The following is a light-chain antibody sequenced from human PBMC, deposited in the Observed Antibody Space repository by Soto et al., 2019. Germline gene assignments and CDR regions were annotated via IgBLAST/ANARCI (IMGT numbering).Light chain of an antibody. V-gene: IGLV4-69*01. CDR1: SDYSTYA. Sequence: QPVLTQSPSASACLGASVKLTCTLSSDYSTYAVAWHQQQPEKGPRYLMRLNSDGIHSKGDGIPARFSGSSSGAERYLTISSLQSEDEADYYCQTWGTGIRVVFGGGTKLTVL. CDR2: LNSDGIH. CDR3: QTWGTGIRVV. J-gene: IGLJ2*01.